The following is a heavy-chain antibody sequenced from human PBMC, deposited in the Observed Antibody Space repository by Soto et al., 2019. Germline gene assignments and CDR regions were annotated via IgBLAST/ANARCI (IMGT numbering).Heavy chain of an antibody. CDR2: ISESGST. V-gene: IGHV4-34*01. D-gene: IGHD1-1*01. Sequence: QVQLQQWGAGLVKPSETLSLSCAVYGQSFSGHSWAWIRQPPGKGLEWIGEISESGSTYYNPSLKSRVTISTDTSKNQFSLKLSSVTAADTAAYFCARGSGIVALPGELEDVNYDCWGQGTLVNVSS. CDR1: GQSFSGHS. CDR3: ARGSGIVALPGELEDVNYDC. J-gene: IGHJ4*02.